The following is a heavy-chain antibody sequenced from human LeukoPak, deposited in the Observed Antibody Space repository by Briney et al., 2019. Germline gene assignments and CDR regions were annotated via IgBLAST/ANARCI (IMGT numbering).Heavy chain of an antibody. D-gene: IGHD3-22*01. CDR2: VYWNDDK. J-gene: IGHJ5*02. V-gene: IGHV2-5*01. CDR1: GFSLTTSGVG. Sequence: KSGPTLVNPTQTLTLTCTFSGFSLTTSGVGVGWIRQPPGKALEWLALVYWNDDKRYSPSLQSRLTISKDTSKNQVVLTVTNMDPVDTATYFCARMGGTSGYYDNFFDPWGQGTLVTVSS. CDR3: ARMGGTSGYYDNFFDP.